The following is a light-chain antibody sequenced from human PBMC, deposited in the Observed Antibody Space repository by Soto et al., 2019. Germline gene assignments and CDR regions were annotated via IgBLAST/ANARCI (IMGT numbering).Light chain of an antibody. CDR3: QQFSSYPLT. CDR2: GAS. V-gene: IGKV3D-15*01. Sequence: EIVLTQSPVTLSVSPGDRVTLSCRASQSISINLAWYQHKPGQAPRLLIHGASTRATGVPARISGSGSGTEFTLTISSLQSEDFAVYYCQQFSSYPLTFGGGTKVDIK. J-gene: IGKJ4*01. CDR1: QSISIN.